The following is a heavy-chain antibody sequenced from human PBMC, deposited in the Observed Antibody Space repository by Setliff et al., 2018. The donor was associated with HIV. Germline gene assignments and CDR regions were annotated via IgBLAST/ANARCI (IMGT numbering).Heavy chain of an antibody. CDR3: AHSDGYNYVPFFDY. Sequence: SGPTLVNPTQTLTLTCTFSGFSLSTSGMCVSWIRQPPGKALEWLARIDWDDDKYYSTSLGTRLTISKDTSKNQVVLTMTNMDPVDTATYYCAHSDGYNYVPFFDYWGQGTLVTVSS. CDR1: GFSLSTSGMC. D-gene: IGHD5-12*01. CDR2: IDWDDDK. V-gene: IGHV2-70*12. J-gene: IGHJ4*02.